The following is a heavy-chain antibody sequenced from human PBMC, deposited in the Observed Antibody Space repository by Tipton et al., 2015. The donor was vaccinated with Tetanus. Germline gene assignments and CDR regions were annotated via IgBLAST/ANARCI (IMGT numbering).Heavy chain of an antibody. J-gene: IGHJ4*02. V-gene: IGHV4-34*01. CDR1: GGSFSDFY. D-gene: IGHD3-3*01. CDR3: ARIHDFLSGHFDF. CDR2: INHSGTA. Sequence: GLVKPSETLSLTCAVSGGSFSDFYWSWIRQVPGQGLVWVGEINHSGTANKNPSLKSRVTVSADPSQNQFSLKLSSVTAADTAVYYCARIHDFLSGHFDFWGQGTLVAASS.